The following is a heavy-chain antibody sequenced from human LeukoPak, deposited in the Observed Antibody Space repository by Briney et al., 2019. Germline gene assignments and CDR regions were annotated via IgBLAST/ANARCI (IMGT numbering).Heavy chain of an antibody. CDR1: GGSISSSSYY. D-gene: IGHD6-6*01. V-gene: IGHV4-39*07. CDR2: IYHSGST. CDR3: ARDRIAAAILDY. J-gene: IGHJ4*02. Sequence: SETLSLTCTVSGGSISSSSYYWGWIRQPPGKGLEWIGSIYHSGSTYYNPSLKSRVTISVDTSKNQFSLKLSSVTAADTAVYYCARDRIAAAILDYWGQGTLVTVSS.